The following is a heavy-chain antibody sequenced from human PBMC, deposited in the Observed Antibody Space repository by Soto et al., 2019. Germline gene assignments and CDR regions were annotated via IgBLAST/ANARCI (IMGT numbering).Heavy chain of an antibody. Sequence: GSLRLPCATAGFRFTSFCMHWVREAPGKGLEWVSRASPDGTSTSYADSVKGRFTISRDNAKNTLFMQMNSLRAEDTAVYYCLRHGCGVYCLLMTWCQGAVVTVSS. V-gene: IGHV3-74*01. D-gene: IGHD3-9*01. CDR3: LRHGCGVYCLLMT. CDR1: GFRFTSFC. CDR2: ASPDGTST. J-gene: IGHJ5*02.